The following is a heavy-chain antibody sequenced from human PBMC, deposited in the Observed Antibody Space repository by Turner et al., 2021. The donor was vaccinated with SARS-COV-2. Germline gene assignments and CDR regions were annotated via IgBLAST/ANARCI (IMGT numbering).Heavy chain of an antibody. CDR3: ARLMDTAMDYYGMDV. V-gene: IGHV4-39*01. D-gene: IGHD5-18*01. Sequence: QLQLQESGPGLVKPSETLSLTRTVSGGSTSSSSYYWGWIRQPPGKGMEWIGSIYYSGITYYNPSLKSRVTISVDTSKNQFSLKLSSVTAADTAVYYCARLMDTAMDYYGMDVWGQGTTVTVSS. CDR1: GGSTSSSSYY. CDR2: IYYSGIT. J-gene: IGHJ6*02.